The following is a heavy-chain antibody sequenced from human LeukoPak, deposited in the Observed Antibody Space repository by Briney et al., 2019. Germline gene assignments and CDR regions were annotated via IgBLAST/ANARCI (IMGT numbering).Heavy chain of an antibody. V-gene: IGHV4-59*01. Sequence: PSETLSLTCTVSGDSIGSYYWNWIRQSPGEEMEWIGYVYYFGSTMYNPPLKSRVNISVNRSTNQFSLSVSSVTVADTAVYFCARTPKYFFDDSDSFYFDYWGQGALVTVSP. J-gene: IGHJ4*02. CDR2: VYYFGST. CDR3: ARTPKYFFDDSDSFYFDY. CDR1: GDSIGSYY. D-gene: IGHD3-22*01.